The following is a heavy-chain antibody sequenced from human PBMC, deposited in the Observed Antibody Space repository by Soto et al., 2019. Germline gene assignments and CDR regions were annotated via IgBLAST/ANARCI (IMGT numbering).Heavy chain of an antibody. Sequence: TGGSLRLSCAASGYTFNAYSSDWLRQAPGKGLEWISYISAGSGSIYYADSVKGRFTISRDNAKNSLYLQMNSLRAEDTAVYYCARDSRYYGKKLLDYWGRGTLLTVSS. V-gene: IGHV3-48*04. CDR3: ARDSRYYGKKLLDY. D-gene: IGHD3-10*01. CDR2: ISAGSGSI. CDR1: GYTFNAYS. J-gene: IGHJ4*02.